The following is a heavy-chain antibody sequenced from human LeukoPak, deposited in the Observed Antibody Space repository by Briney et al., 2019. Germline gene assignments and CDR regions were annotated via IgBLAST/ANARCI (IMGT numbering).Heavy chain of an antibody. V-gene: IGHV1-18*01. J-gene: IGHJ4*02. CDR1: GYTXTSYG. D-gene: IGHD3-22*01. Sequence: ASVKVSCKASGYTXTSYGISWVRQAPGQGLEWMGWISAYNGNTNYAQKLQGRVTMTTDTSTSTAYMELRSLRSDDTAVYYCARELYDSSGYCFDYWGQGTLVTVSS. CDR2: ISAYNGNT. CDR3: ARELYDSSGYCFDY.